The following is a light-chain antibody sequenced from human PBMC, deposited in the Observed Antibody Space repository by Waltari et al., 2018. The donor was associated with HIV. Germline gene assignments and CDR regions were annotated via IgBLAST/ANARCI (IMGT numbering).Light chain of an antibody. CDR2: EVF. Sequence: QSALTQPPSASGSPGQSVTIPCTGKTSDFGAFISVSWYQQHPGKAPKLMIYEVFKRPSGVPDRFSGSKSGNTASLTVSGLQAEDEADYYCTSYAGRNTFVFGGGTKLTVL. CDR1: TSDFGAFIS. CDR3: TSYAGRNTFV. J-gene: IGLJ2*01. V-gene: IGLV2-8*01.